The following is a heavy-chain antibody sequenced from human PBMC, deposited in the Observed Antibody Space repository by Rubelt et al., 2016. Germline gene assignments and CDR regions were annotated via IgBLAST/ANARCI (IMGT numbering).Heavy chain of an antibody. D-gene: IGHD3-16*01. CDR3: ATGWMITNLDH. Sequence: QVQLQESGPGLVKPSETLSLTCTVSGGSISSYYWSWIRQPPGKGLEWIGYIYYSGSTNYNPSLKSRVTISVDTSKNQFSRKRSAVTAADTAGWYCATGWMITNLDHWGQGTLVAVSS. CDR2: IYYSGST. V-gene: IGHV4-59*12. CDR1: GGSISSYY. J-gene: IGHJ4*02.